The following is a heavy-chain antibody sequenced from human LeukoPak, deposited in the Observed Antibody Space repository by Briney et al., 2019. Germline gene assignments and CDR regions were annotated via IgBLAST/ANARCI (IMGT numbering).Heavy chain of an antibody. D-gene: IGHD3-9*01. V-gene: IGHV4-38-2*02. CDR2: LYHSGST. CDR1: GYSISSGYY. Sequence: SETLSLTCTVSGYSISSGYYWGWIPQPPGKGLEWNWSLYHSGSTYYNPSLKSRVTISLDTSKNQFSLKLSSVTAADTAVYYCARALCDILSGFCFDPWGQGTLVTVSS. J-gene: IGHJ5*02. CDR3: ARALCDILSGFCFDP.